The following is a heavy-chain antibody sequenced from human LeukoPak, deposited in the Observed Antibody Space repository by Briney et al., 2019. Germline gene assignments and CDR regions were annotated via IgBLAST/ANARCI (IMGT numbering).Heavy chain of an antibody. Sequence: PGGSLRLSCAASGFTFSSSWMTWVRQAPGRGLEWVANIKKDGSDKNYVDSVKGRFTISRDNAKNSLFLQMNSLRAEDTAVYYCAGRTRTYYYDSSGYYYDYWGQGTLVTVSS. CDR2: IKKDGSDK. D-gene: IGHD3-22*01. J-gene: IGHJ4*02. CDR1: GFTFSSSW. CDR3: AGRTRTYYYDSSGYYYDY. V-gene: IGHV3-7*01.